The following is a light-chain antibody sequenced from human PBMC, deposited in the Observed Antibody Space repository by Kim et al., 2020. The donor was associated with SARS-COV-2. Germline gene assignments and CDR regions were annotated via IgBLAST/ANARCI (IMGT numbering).Light chain of an antibody. V-gene: IGLV2-14*03. CDR3: NSCKTSGSFAV. Sequence: QSIAIPCTGTSSDVGGYNCVSWYQQHPGKAPKLLIYDVTKRPSGVSSRFSASKSGNTASLTISGLQAEDEADYYCNSCKTSGSFAVFGSGTKVTVL. CDR2: DVT. CDR1: SSDVGGYNC. J-gene: IGLJ1*01.